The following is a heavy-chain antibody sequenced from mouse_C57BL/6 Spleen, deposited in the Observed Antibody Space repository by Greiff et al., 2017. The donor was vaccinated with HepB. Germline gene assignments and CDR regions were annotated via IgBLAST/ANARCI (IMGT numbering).Heavy chain of an antibody. Sequence: QVQLQQSGPGLVAPPPRLSITCTVSGFSLTSYGVHWVLQPPGKGLEWLVVIWSDGSTTYNSALKSRLSISTENSKCQVFLKMNSRQTDDTAMYYCSSEHERNKRSYPMDYWGQVTPATISS. CDR1: GFSLTSYG. CDR3: SSEHERNKRSYPMDY. V-gene: IGHV2-6*03. CDR2: IWSDGST. J-gene: IGHJ4*01.